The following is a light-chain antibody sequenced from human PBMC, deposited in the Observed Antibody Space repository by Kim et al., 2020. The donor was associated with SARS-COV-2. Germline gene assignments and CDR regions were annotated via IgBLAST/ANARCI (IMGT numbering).Light chain of an antibody. CDR1: QSVDRRF. CDR3: QQYANSLWT. V-gene: IGKV3-20*01. Sequence: SPGERPPLSCRASQSVDRRFFAWYQQKPGQAPRLLIYGVSNRATGIPDRFSGSGSGTDFTLTINRLEPEDFAVYYCQQYANSLWTFGQGTKVDIK. CDR2: GVS. J-gene: IGKJ1*01.